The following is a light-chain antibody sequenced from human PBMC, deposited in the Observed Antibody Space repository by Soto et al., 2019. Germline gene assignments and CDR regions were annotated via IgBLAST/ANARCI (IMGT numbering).Light chain of an antibody. J-gene: IGKJ2*01. V-gene: IGKV3-15*01. CDR2: AAS. Sequence: EIVMAQSPATLSVSPGEGATLSCRANQRVSSHLAWYQHKPGQAPRLLIHAASTRAPGIPARFSGSGSGTEFTLTISSLQPEDFAVYYCQQYQTWPFPFGQGTKLEIK. CDR3: QQYQTWPFP. CDR1: QRVSSH.